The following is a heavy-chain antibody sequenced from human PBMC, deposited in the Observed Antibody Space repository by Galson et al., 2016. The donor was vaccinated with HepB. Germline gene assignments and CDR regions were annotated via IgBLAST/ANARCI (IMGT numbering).Heavy chain of an antibody. D-gene: IGHD3-22*01. V-gene: IGHV3-23*01. CDR1: GFTFSTYA. CDR3: ARGYYYGSSAYYKYEGSKDYFEY. CDR2: VTGSGSWT. J-gene: IGHJ4*02. Sequence: SLRLSCAASGFTFSTYAMTWVRQAPGKGLEWVSSVTGSGSWTYYADSVKGRLTISRDNSKNTVSLQMNSLRPEDTGVYYCARGYYYGSSAYYKYEGSKDYFEYWGQGTLVTVSS.